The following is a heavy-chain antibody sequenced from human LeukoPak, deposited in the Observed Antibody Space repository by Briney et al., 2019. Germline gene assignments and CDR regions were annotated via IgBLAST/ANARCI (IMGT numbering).Heavy chain of an antibody. CDR1: GFTFSVYG. V-gene: IGHV3-33*01. CDR2: IWTDGSNK. J-gene: IGHJ4*02. CDR3: ARAVGPFDY. D-gene: IGHD2-15*01. Sequence: GTSLRLSCEASGFTFSVYGMHWVRQAPGEGLEWVAVIWTDGSNKYYADSVTGRFTISRDDSKNTLYLQMNSLRTEDMAVYYCARAVGPFDYWGPGTLVTVSS.